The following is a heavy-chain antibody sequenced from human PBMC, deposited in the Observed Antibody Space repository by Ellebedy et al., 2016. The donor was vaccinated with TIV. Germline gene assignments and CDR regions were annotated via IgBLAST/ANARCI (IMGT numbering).Heavy chain of an antibody. J-gene: IGHJ4*02. CDR3: TTDSIVVVVAATVRTPFDY. D-gene: IGHD2-15*01. CDR2: IKSKTDGGTT. V-gene: IGHV3-15*07. Sequence: PGGSLRLSCAASGFTFSNAWMNWVRQAPGKGLEWVGRIKSKTDGGTTDYAAPVKGRFTISRDDSKNTLYLQMNSLKTEDTAVYYCTTDSIVVVVAATVRTPFDYWGQGTLVTVSS. CDR1: GFTFSNAW.